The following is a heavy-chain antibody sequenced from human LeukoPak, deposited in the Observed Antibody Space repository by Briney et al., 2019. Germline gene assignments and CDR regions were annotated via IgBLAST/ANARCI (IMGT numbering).Heavy chain of an antibody. Sequence: SETLSLTCAVYGGSFSGYYWSWIRQPPGKGLEWIGEINHSGSTNYNPSLKSRVTISVDTSKNQFSLKLSSVTAADTAVYYCARAYYYGSGSYYFGYWGQGTLVTVSS. J-gene: IGHJ4*02. D-gene: IGHD3-10*01. CDR3: ARAYYYGSGSYYFGY. CDR1: GGSFSGYY. CDR2: INHSGST. V-gene: IGHV4-34*01.